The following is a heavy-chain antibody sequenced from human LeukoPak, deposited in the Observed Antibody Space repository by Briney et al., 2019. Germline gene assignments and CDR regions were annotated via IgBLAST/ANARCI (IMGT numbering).Heavy chain of an antibody. CDR3: AKDSGYYYGSGSYYFGY. V-gene: IGHV3-23*01. Sequence: PGGSLRLSCAASGFTFSNYAXSWVXQAPGXGLEWVSAISGSGGNTYYADSVKGRFTISRDDSKNTLYLQMNSLRVEDTAVYYCAKDSGYYYGSGSYYFGYWGQGTLVTVSS. J-gene: IGHJ4*02. CDR1: GFTFSNYA. D-gene: IGHD3-10*01. CDR2: ISGSGGNT.